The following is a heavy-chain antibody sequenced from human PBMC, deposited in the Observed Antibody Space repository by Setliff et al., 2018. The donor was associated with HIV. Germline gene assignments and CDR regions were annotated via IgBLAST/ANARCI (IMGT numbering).Heavy chain of an antibody. CDR1: GGSMNSHY. CDR2: IYYSVST. CDR3: ARHPLSMNLWFGEPYFDY. Sequence: SETLSLTCTVSGGSMNSHYWSWIRQSPGRGLEWIGYIYYSVSTKYNPSLKSRVSMSIDTSKNQFSLKVTSVTAADTAVYYCARHPLSMNLWFGEPYFDYWGQGTLVTVSS. V-gene: IGHV4-59*08. J-gene: IGHJ4*02. D-gene: IGHD3-10*01.